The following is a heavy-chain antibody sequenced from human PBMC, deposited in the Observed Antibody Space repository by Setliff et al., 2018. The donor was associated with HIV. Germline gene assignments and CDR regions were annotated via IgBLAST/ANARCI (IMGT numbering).Heavy chain of an antibody. CDR3: ARGQATQRYSSSPGAFDI. CDR2: MYYSGST. Sequence: LSLTCTVSGGSISTYYWSWIRQPPGKGLEWIGYMYYSGSTNYKPSLKSRVTISVDTSKNQFSLKLNSVTAADTAVYYCARGQATQRYSSSPGAFDIWGQGTLVTVSS. V-gene: IGHV4-59*01. CDR1: GGSISTYY. J-gene: IGHJ3*02. D-gene: IGHD6-6*01.